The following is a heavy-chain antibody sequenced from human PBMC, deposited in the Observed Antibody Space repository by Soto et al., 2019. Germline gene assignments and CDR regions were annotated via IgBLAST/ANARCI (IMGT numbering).Heavy chain of an antibody. CDR3: ARYDYGDFYFDY. CDR1: GGSISSGGYC. J-gene: IGHJ4*02. Sequence: KSSETLSLTCTVSGGSISSGGYCWSWIRQHPGKGLEWIGYIYYSGSTYYNPSLKSRVTISVDTSKNQFSLKLSSVTAADTAVYYCARYDYGDFYFDYWGQGTLVTVSS. CDR2: IYYSGST. D-gene: IGHD4-17*01. V-gene: IGHV4-31*03.